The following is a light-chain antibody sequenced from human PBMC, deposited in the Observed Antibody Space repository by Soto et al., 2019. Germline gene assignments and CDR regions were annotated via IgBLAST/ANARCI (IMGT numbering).Light chain of an antibody. CDR2: NAS. Sequence: EIVMTQSPDTLSVSPGERATLSCRASQSVSTNLAWYQQKPGQAPRLLIFNASTRATGTAARFSGSWSATEFKPTISTLQAEDFAVYYCQQYDLATGFGGGTKVEIK. V-gene: IGKV3-15*01. J-gene: IGKJ4*01. CDR3: QQYDLATG. CDR1: QSVSTN.